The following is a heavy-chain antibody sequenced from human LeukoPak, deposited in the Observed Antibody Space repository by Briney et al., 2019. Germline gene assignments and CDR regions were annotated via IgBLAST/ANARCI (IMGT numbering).Heavy chain of an antibody. V-gene: IGHV3-33*06. J-gene: IGHJ4*02. Sequence: GGSLRLSCAASGFTFSSYGMHWVRQAPGKGLEWVAVIWYDGSNKYYADSVKGRFTISRDNSKNTLYLQMSSLGAEDTAVYYCAKEQRLLSKERRYFDYWGQGTLVTVSS. CDR2: IWYDGSNK. CDR3: AKEQRLLSKERRYFDY. D-gene: IGHD1-1*01. CDR1: GFTFSSYG.